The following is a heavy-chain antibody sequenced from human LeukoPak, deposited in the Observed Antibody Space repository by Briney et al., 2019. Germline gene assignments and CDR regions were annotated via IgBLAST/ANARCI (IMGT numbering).Heavy chain of an antibody. J-gene: IGHJ3*02. V-gene: IGHV3-11*05. D-gene: IGHD2-15*01. CDR1: GFTFSDYY. CDR3: ARDREVVAFDI. Sequence: GGSLRLSCAASGFTFSDYYMSWIRQPAGKGLEWVSYISGSTTYTNYADSVRGRFTISRDNSKNSLYLQMNSLRAEDTAVYYCARDREVVAFDIWGQGTMVTVSS. CDR2: ISGSTTYT.